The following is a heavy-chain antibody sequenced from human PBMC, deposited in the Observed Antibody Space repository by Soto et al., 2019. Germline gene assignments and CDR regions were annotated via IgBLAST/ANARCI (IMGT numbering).Heavy chain of an antibody. CDR3: ARDHCTTTTCYTVWFDP. V-gene: IGHV3-74*01. J-gene: IGHJ5*02. D-gene: IGHD2-2*02. CDR1: GFTFSSYW. Sequence: GGSLRLSCAASGFTFSSYWMHWVRQVPGKGPVWISRINSDGTSTNYADSVKGRFIISRDNAKNTLDLQMNSLRAEDTAVYYCARDHCTTTTCYTVWFDPWGQGTLVNVS. CDR2: INSDGTST.